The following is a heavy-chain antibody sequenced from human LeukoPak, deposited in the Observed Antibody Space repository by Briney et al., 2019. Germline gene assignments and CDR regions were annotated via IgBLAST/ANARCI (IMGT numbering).Heavy chain of an antibody. V-gene: IGHV4-39*07. CDR2: IYYSGST. J-gene: IGHJ4*02. CDR3: ARGRGITMIAAYFDY. D-gene: IGHD3-22*01. Sequence: SETLSLTCIVSGGSISSSSYYWGWIRQPPGKGLEWIGSIYYSGSTYYNPSLKSRVTISVDTSKNQFSLKLRSVTAADTAVYYCARGRGITMIAAYFDYWGQGTLVTVSS. CDR1: GGSISSSSYY.